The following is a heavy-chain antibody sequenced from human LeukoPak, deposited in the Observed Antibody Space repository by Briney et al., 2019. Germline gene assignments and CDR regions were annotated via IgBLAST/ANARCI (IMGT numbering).Heavy chain of an antibody. CDR1: GFTFSSYA. D-gene: IGHD7-27*01. Sequence: GGSLRLSCAASGFTFSSYAMHWVRQAPGKGLEWVAVISYDGSNKYYADSVKGRFTISRDNSKNTLYLQMNSLRAEDTAVYYCAREGLSLRLGMGEYFDYWGQGTLVTVSS. V-gene: IGHV3-30-3*01. J-gene: IGHJ4*02. CDR3: AREGLSLRLGMGEYFDY. CDR2: ISYDGSNK.